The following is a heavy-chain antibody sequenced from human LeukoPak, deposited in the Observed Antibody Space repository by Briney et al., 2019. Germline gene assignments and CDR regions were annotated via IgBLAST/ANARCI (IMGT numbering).Heavy chain of an antibody. CDR1: GGSISSYY. CDR2: INTSGNT. J-gene: IGHJ6*03. D-gene: IGHD1-26*01. CDR3: ARGEARRSYYYYYMDV. V-gene: IGHV4-4*07. Sequence: PSETLSLTCTVSGGSISSYYWSWIRQPAGKGLEWIGRINTSGNTDYNPSLKSRVTIPVDTSKNQFSLKLSSVTAADTAVYYCARGEARRSYYYYYMDVWGKGTTVTVSS.